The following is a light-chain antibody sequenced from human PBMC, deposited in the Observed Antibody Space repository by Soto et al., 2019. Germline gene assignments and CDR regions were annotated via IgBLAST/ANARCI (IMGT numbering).Light chain of an antibody. CDR1: SSNIGAGYD. CDR3: PSYDSSLSGFV. CDR2: GNS. V-gene: IGLV1-40*01. Sequence: VLTQPPSVSGAPGQRVTISCTGSSSNIGAGYDVHWYQQLPGTAPKLLIYGNSNRPSGVPDRFSGSKSGTSASLAITGLQAEDEADYYCPSYDSSLSGFVFGTGTKVTVL. J-gene: IGLJ1*01.